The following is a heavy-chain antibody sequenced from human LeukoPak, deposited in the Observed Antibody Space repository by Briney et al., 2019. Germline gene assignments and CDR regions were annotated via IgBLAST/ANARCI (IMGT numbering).Heavy chain of an antibody. V-gene: IGHV3-23*01. CDR1: GFIFSNHG. Sequence: GGSLRLSCAASGFIFSNHGMNWVRQAPGKGLEWVSGISPRGDITYYTDSVRGRFTVSRDNFKNTVHLQVNSLRPEDTAVYFCAKDDAWIRFASWGQGILVTVSS. D-gene: IGHD5-12*01. CDR3: AKDDAWIRFAS. CDR2: ISPRGDIT. J-gene: IGHJ5*01.